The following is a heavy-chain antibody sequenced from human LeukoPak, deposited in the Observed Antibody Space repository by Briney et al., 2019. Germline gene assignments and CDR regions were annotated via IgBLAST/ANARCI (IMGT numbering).Heavy chain of an antibody. Sequence: GGSLRLSCAASGFTFSSYAMSWVRQAPGKGLEWVSAISGSGGSTYYADSVKGRFTISRDNTKNTLYLQMNSLRAEDTAVYYCAKLFGIVVVPAAIDYWGQGTLVTVSS. CDR1: GFTFSSYA. J-gene: IGHJ4*02. CDR2: ISGSGGST. D-gene: IGHD2-2*01. CDR3: AKLFGIVVVPAAIDY. V-gene: IGHV3-23*01.